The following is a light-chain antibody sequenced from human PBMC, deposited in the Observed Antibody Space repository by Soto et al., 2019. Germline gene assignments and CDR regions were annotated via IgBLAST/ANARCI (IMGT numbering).Light chain of an antibody. V-gene: IGLV1-36*01. CDR2: YDD. Sequence: QPVLTQPPSVSEAPRQRVTISCSGSSSNIGNNAVNWYQQLPGKAPKLLIYYDDLLPSGVSDRFSGSKSGTSASLAISGLQSEVEADYYCAAWDDSLNGPVFGGGTQLTVL. J-gene: IGLJ2*01. CDR3: AAWDDSLNGPV. CDR1: SSNIGNNA.